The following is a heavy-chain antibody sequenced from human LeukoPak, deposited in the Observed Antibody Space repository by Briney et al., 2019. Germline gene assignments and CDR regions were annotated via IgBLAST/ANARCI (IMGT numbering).Heavy chain of an antibody. Sequence: SETLSLTCTVSGGSVSSGSYYWSWIRQPPGKGLEWIGCIYYSGSTNYNPSLKSRVTISVDTSKNQFSLKLSSVTAADTAVYYCARSIAVAVGELDYWGQGTLVTVSS. CDR1: GGSVSSGSYY. CDR3: ARSIAVAVGELDY. D-gene: IGHD6-19*01. CDR2: IYYSGST. V-gene: IGHV4-61*01. J-gene: IGHJ4*02.